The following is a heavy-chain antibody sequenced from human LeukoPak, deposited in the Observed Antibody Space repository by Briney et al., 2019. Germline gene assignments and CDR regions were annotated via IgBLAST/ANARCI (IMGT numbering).Heavy chain of an antibody. Sequence: PGGSLRLSCAASGFTFSSYAMHWVRQAPGKGLEWGAVISYDGSNKYYADSVKRRFTISRDNSKNTLYLQMNSLRAEDTAVYYCARDAKPYYYDSSGYYPYYFDYWGQGTLVTVSS. D-gene: IGHD3-22*01. CDR3: ARDAKPYYYDSSGYYPYYFDY. CDR2: ISYDGSNK. CDR1: GFTFSSYA. J-gene: IGHJ4*02. V-gene: IGHV3-30*04.